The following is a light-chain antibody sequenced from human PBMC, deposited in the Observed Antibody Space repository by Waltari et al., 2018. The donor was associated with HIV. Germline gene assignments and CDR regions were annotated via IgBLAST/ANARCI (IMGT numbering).Light chain of an antibody. J-gene: IGLJ3*02. CDR1: SDFRDYA. Sequence: QRVLTQSPSASASLGASVTPTCTLSSDFRDYAIASPQQHPEKGPRYLMKLYNDGSHYTGDGTPDRFSGSSSGAERYLIISSLQSEDEADYYCQTWGSGIWVFGGGTKLTVL. CDR2: LYNDGSH. CDR3: QTWGSGIWV. V-gene: IGLV4-69*01.